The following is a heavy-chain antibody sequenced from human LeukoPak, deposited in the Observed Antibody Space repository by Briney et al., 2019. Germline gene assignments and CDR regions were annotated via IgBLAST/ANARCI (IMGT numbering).Heavy chain of an antibody. CDR2: IKSKTDDGTT. V-gene: IGHV3-15*01. CDR3: TTVRRAVAGPIDY. J-gene: IGHJ4*02. CDR1: GFTFSDAW. Sequence: PGGSLRLSRAASGFTFSDAWMSWVRQAPGKGLEWVGRIKSKTDDGTTDYAAPVKGRFTISRDDSKNTLYLQMNSLKTEDTAVYYCTTVRRAVAGPIDYWGQGTLVTVSS. D-gene: IGHD6-19*01.